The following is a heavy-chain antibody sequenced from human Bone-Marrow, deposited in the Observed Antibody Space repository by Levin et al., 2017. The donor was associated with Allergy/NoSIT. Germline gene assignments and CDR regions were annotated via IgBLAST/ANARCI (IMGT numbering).Heavy chain of an antibody. D-gene: IGHD2-15*01. CDR1: GGSISSGGYY. CDR3: ARGRCCSGGSCYPRYYMDV. V-gene: IGHV4-31*03. CDR2: IYYSGST. J-gene: IGHJ6*03. Sequence: PSETLSLTCTVSGGSISSGGYYWSWIRQHPGKGLEWIGYIYYSGSTYYNPSLKSRVTISVDTSKNQFSLKLSSVTAADTAVYYGARGRCCSGGSCYPRYYMDVWGKGTTVTVSS.